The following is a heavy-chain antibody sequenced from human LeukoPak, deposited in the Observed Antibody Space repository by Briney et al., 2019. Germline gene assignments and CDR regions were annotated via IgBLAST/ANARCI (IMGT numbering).Heavy chain of an antibody. J-gene: IGHJ4*02. CDR3: ASTFGLGAF. V-gene: IGHV3-7*05. Sequence: PGGSLRLSCAASGFTFSRYWMSWVRQAPGKGLEWVANTKQDGSEKNYVDSVEGRFTISRDNAKNSLYLQMNSLRAEDTAVYYCASTFGLGAFWGQGTLVTVSS. D-gene: IGHD3/OR15-3a*01. CDR2: TKQDGSEK. CDR1: GFTFSRYW.